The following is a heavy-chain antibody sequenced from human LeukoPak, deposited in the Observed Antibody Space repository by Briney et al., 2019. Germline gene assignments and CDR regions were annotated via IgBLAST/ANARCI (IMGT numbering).Heavy chain of an antibody. CDR1: GFTFSSYA. Sequence: GGSLRLSCAASGFTFSSYAMSWVRQAPGKGLEWVGHIKTDGSETYYLDSLKGRISISRDNTNNALYLQMNSPRVEDTAVYYCVKNDGWLHLAQWGQGTLVTVSS. CDR3: VKNDGWLHLAQ. V-gene: IGHV3-7*03. CDR2: IKTDGSET. D-gene: IGHD6-19*01. J-gene: IGHJ4*02.